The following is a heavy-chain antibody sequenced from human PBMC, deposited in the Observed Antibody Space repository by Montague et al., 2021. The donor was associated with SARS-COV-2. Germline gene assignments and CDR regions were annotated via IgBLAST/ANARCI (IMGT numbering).Heavy chain of an antibody. CDR2: IYSGVNT. D-gene: IGHD2-15*01. V-gene: IGHV3-53*01. J-gene: IGHJ5*02. CDR3: ARMAGGNVSRPFDL. CDR1: AFSVSSNY. Sequence: SLRLSCAASAFSVSSNYMTWVRQAPGKGLDWVSVIYSGVNTYYADSVRGRFTISRDNSKNILYLQMNRLRVDDTAVYYCARMAGGNVSRPFDLWGQGTLVIVSS.